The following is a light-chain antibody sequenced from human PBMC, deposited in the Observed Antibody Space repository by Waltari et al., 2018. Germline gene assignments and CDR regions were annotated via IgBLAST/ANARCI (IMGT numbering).Light chain of an antibody. CDR1: SGTNVGTYR. J-gene: IGLJ7*01. CDR3: MIWHGSAAV. V-gene: IGLV5-45*03. Sequence: QAVLTQPSSLSATPGASASLTCTLRSGTNVGTYRIYWYPPKPGSPPQYLLRYKSDSDKQQGSGVPSRFSGSKDVSANAGILLISGLQSEDEADYYCMIWHGSAAVFGGGTQLTVL. CDR2: YKSDSDK.